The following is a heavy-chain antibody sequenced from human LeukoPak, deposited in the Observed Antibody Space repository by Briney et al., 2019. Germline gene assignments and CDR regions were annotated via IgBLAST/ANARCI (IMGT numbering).Heavy chain of an antibody. CDR3: ARDGRDSSGYYWVDY. D-gene: IGHD3-22*01. CDR2: IYYSGST. J-gene: IGHJ4*02. V-gene: IGHV4-61*01. CDR1: GGSVSSGSYY. Sequence: SETLSLTCTVSGGSVSSGSYYWSWIRQPPGKGLEWIGYIYYSGSTNYNPSLKSRVTISVDTSKNQFSLKLSSVTAADTAVYYCARDGRDSSGYYWVDYWGQGTLVTVSS.